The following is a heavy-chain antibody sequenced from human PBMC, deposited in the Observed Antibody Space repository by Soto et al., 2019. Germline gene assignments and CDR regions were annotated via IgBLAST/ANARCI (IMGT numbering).Heavy chain of an antibody. CDR3: HLPLSSGSHYYYYGMDV. D-gene: IGHD6-19*01. V-gene: IGHV3-15*07. CDR2: IKSKTDGGTT. J-gene: IGHJ6*02. CDR1: GFTFSNAW. Sequence: GGSLRLSCAASGFTFSNAWMNWVRQAPGKGLEWVGRIKSKTDGGTTDYAAPVKGRFTISRDDSKNTLYLQMNSLKTEDTAVYFCHLPLSSGSHYYYYGMDVWGQGTTVTVSS.